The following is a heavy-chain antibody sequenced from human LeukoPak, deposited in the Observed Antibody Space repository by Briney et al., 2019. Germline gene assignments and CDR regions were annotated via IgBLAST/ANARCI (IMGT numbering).Heavy chain of an antibody. D-gene: IGHD3-22*01. CDR2: ISGSGGST. Sequence: GWSLRLSCAASGFTFSSYSMRRVRQAPAKPLEWVSAISGSGGSTYYADSVKGRFTISRDNSKNTLYLQMNSLRAEDTAVYYCAKLSRVTMIVVDYWGQGTLVTVSS. CDR1: GFTFSSYS. V-gene: IGHV3-23*01. CDR3: AKLSRVTMIVVDY. J-gene: IGHJ4*02.